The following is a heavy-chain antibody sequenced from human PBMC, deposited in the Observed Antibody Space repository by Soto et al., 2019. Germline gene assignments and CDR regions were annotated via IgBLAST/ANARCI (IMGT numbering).Heavy chain of an antibody. D-gene: IGHD7-27*01. CDR1: GFPFTSFF. CDR3: VRAPNRLDS. Sequence: AAVKVSCPASGFPFTSFFIHWVRQAPGQGLEWMGVINPSRGSANYAQKFQGRLTLTRDTSSSTVYMDLSSLKSEDTALYYCVRAPNRLDSWGQGTRVTLAS. CDR2: INPSRGSA. J-gene: IGHJ5*02. V-gene: IGHV1-46*01.